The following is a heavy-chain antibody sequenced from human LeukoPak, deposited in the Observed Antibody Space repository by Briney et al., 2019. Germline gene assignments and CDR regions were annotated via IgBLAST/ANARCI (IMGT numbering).Heavy chain of an antibody. J-gene: IGHJ4*02. Sequence: GGTLRLSCAASGFTFSSYGMSWVRQAPGKGLEWVSAISGSGGSTYYADSVKGRFTISRDNADNSLYLQMNSLRVEDTAVYYCARDRGWRLLDYWGQGTLVTVSS. V-gene: IGHV3-23*01. CDR1: GFTFSSYG. CDR3: ARDRGWRLLDY. D-gene: IGHD6-25*01. CDR2: ISGSGGST.